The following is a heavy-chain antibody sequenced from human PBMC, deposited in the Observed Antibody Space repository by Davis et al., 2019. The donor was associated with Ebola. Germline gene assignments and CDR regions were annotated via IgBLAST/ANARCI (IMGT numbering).Heavy chain of an antibody. J-gene: IGHJ4*02. CDR1: GASLTGYY. Sequence: SQTLSLTCAVYGASLTGYYSTCIRHLPGKGLEWIGKTIHSGSTTYNPSLKSRGTISVDTSNKQSSLKVTSVTAAETPRYYCARGTRGEAAAGMFYFDYWGRGTLVTVSS. CDR3: ARGTRGEAAAGMFYFDY. D-gene: IGHD6-13*01. V-gene: IGHV4-34*01. CDR2: TIHSGST.